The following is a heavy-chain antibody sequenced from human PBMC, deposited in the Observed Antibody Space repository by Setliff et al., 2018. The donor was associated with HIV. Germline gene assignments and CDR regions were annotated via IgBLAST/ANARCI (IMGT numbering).Heavy chain of an antibody. CDR2: INHSGSI. Sequence: SETLSLTCAVYGGSFSGYYWSWIRQPPGKGLEWIGEINHSGSINYNPSLKSRVTISVDTSKNQFSLKLSSVTAADTAVYYCARAPGPYGDYNWFDPWGQGALVTVSS. J-gene: IGHJ5*02. CDR1: GGSFSGYY. D-gene: IGHD4-17*01. V-gene: IGHV4-34*01. CDR3: ARAPGPYGDYNWFDP.